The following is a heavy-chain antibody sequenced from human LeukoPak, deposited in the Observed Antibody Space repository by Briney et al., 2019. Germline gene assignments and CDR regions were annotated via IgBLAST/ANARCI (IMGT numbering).Heavy chain of an antibody. V-gene: IGHV3-23*01. J-gene: IGHJ4*02. D-gene: IGHD3-10*01. CDR1: GFTFSSYA. CDR3: ATEFNYYGSGSYC. CDR2: ISGSGGST. Sequence: GGSLRLSCAASGFTFSSYAMSWVRQAPGKGLEWVSAISGSGGSTYYADSVKGRFTISRDNSNNTMYLQMNSLKTEDTAVYYCATEFNYYGSGSYCWGQGTLVTVSS.